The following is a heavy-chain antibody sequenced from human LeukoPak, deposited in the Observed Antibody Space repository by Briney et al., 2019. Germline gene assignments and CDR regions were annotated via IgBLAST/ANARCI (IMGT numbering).Heavy chain of an antibody. D-gene: IGHD1-26*01. CDR3: ARGLTYSGYVDY. CDR2: MNPNSGNT. V-gene: IGHV1-8*01. J-gene: IGHJ4*02. CDR1: GYTFTSYD. Sequence: ASVTVSCKASGYTFTSYDINWVRQATGQGLEWMGWMNPNSGNTGYAQKFQGRVTMTRNTSISTAYMELSSLRSEDTAVYYCARGLTYSGYVDYWGQGTLVTVSS.